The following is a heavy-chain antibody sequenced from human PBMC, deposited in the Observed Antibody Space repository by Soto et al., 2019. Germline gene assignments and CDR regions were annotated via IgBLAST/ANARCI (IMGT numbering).Heavy chain of an antibody. D-gene: IGHD2-15*01. J-gene: IGHJ5*02. CDR2: IYTSGST. CDR1: GGSISSYY. V-gene: IGHV4-4*07. Sequence: SETLSLTCTVSGGSISSYYWSWIRQPAGKGLEWIGRIYTSGSTNYNPSLKSRVTMSVDTSKNQFPLKLSSVTAADTAVYYCAREGSVRYCSGGSCYLNWFDPWGQGTLVTVSS. CDR3: AREGSVRYCSGGSCYLNWFDP.